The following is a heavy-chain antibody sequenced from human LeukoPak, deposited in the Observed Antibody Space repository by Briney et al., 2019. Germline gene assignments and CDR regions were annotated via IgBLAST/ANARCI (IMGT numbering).Heavy chain of an antibody. V-gene: IGHV3-30-3*01. J-gene: IGHJ3*02. CDR1: GFTFSSYA. D-gene: IGHD2-21*02. CDR3: AREEGKVTDHDAFDI. CDR2: ISYDGSNK. Sequence: GGSLRLSCAASGFTFSSYAMHWVRQAPGKGLEWVAVISYDGSNKYYADSVKGRFTISRDNSKNTLYLQMNSLRAEDTAVYYCAREEGKVTDHDAFDIWGQGTMVTVSS.